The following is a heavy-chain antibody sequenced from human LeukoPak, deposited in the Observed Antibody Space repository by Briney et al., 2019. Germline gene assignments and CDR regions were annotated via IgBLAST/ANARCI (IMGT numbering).Heavy chain of an antibody. Sequence: GGSLRLSCAASGFTFSSYAMHWARQAPGKGLEWVAVISYDGSNKYYADSVKGRFTISRDNSKNTLYLQMNSLRAEDTAVYYCAREVVVAATPLFDYWGQGTLVTVSS. CDR2: ISYDGSNK. CDR3: AREVVVAATPLFDY. V-gene: IGHV3-30*04. D-gene: IGHD2-15*01. J-gene: IGHJ4*02. CDR1: GFTFSSYA.